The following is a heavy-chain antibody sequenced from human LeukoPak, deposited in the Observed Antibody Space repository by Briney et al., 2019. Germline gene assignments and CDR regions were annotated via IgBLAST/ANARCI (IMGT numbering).Heavy chain of an antibody. V-gene: IGHV1-18*01. CDR1: GYTFTSYG. CDR2: ISAYNGNT. Sequence: ASVKVSCKASGYTFTSYGISWVRQAPGQGLEWMGWISAYNGNTNYAQKLQGRVTMTTDTSTSTAYMELRSLRSDDTAVYYCARLGRFPSPDFWSPGDAFDIWGQGTMVTVSS. CDR3: ARLGRFPSPDFWSPGDAFDI. J-gene: IGHJ3*02. D-gene: IGHD3-3*01.